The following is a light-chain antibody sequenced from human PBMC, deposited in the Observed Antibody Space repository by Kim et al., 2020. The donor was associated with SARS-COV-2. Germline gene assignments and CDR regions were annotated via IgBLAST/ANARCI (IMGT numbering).Light chain of an antibody. Sequence: SPGQTASITCSGDKLGDKYACWYQQKPGQAPVLVIYQDNKRPSGIPERFSGSNSGNTATLTISGTQAMDEADYYCQAWDSSTHWVFGGGTQLTVL. CDR3: QAWDSSTHWV. CDR1: KLGDKY. J-gene: IGLJ3*02. CDR2: QDN. V-gene: IGLV3-1*01.